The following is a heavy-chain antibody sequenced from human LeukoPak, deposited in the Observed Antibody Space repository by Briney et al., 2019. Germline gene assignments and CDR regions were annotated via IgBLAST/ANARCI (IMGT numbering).Heavy chain of an antibody. CDR2: ISSSSSTI. D-gene: IGHD3-16*01. V-gene: IGHV3-48*02. CDR3: APSPYDYVWGTNLEQ. J-gene: IGHJ4*02. CDR1: GFTFSSYS. Sequence: GGSLRLSCAASGFTFSSYSMNWVRQAPGKGLEWVSYISSSSSTIYYADSVKGRFTISRDNAKNSLYLQMNSLRDEDTAVYYCAPSPYDYVWGTNLEQWGQGTLVIVSS.